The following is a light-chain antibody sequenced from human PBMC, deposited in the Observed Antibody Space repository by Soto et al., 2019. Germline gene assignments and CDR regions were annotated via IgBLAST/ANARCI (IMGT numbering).Light chain of an antibody. V-gene: IGKV3-15*01. CDR1: QSVSSN. Sequence: EIVMTQSPVTLSVSPGERATLSCRASQSVSSNLAWYQQKPGQAPRLLIYGASTRATGIPARFSGSGSGTEFTLTISSLQSEDFAVYYCHHYNNWPPWTFGQGTKVEI. J-gene: IGKJ1*01. CDR2: GAS. CDR3: HHYNNWPPWT.